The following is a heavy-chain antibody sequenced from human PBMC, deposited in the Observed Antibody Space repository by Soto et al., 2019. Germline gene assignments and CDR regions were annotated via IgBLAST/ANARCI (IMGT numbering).Heavy chain of an antibody. CDR2: MNKDGSEI. D-gene: IGHD2-2*01. Sequence: GGSLRLSCGAPGFTFSTYWMSWVRQAPGKGLEWVANMNKDGSEINYVDSVKGRFTISRDNAKDSLFLQMNNLRAEDTAMYYCARDRGFSTFDFWGQGTVVTVSS. J-gene: IGHJ3*01. V-gene: IGHV3-7*01. CDR1: GFTFSTYW. CDR3: ARDRGFSTFDF.